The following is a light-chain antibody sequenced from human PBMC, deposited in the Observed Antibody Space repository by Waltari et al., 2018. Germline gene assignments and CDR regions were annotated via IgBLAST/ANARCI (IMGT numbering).Light chain of an antibody. CDR2: GTS. CDR1: GSNPGAGYE. Sequence: QSVLPQPPSVSAAPGQRVSISCPGSGSNPGAGYEVHWYQQHPGKAPKLLIYGTSTRPPGVPDRFFGSQSGTSASLAITALQAEDEAEYYCQSYDTSLSVVFGGGTKLTVL. V-gene: IGLV1-40*01. J-gene: IGLJ2*01. CDR3: QSYDTSLSVV.